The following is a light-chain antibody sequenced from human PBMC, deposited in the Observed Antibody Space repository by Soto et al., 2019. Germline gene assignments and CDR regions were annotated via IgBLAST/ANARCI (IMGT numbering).Light chain of an antibody. V-gene: IGLV2-14*01. CDR1: SSDVGGYKY. J-gene: IGLJ3*02. CDR2: EVS. CDR3: SSYTTGSTLV. Sequence: QSVLTQPASVSGSPGQSITISCTGTSSDVGGYKYVSWYQQYPGKAPKLMIYEVSNRPSGVSHRFSGSKSGNTATLTISGLQAEDEADYYCSSYTTGSTLVFGGGTKVTVL.